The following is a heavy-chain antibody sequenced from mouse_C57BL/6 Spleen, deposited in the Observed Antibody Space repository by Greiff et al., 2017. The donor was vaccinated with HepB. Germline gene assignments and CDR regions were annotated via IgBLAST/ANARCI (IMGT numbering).Heavy chain of an antibody. Sequence: VQLQQPGAELVRPGTSVKLSCKASGYTFTSYWMHWVKQRPGQGLEWIGVIDPSDSYTNYNQKFKGKATLTVDTSSSTAYMQLSSLTSEDSAVYYCARTVDYDVGYFDVWGTGTTVTVSS. CDR2: IDPSDSYT. CDR1: GYTFTSYW. D-gene: IGHD2-4*01. V-gene: IGHV1-59*01. CDR3: ARTVDYDVGYFDV. J-gene: IGHJ1*03.